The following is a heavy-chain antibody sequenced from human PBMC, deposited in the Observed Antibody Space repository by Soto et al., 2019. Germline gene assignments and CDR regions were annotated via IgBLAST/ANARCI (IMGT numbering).Heavy chain of an antibody. V-gene: IGHV4-61*01. CDR3: ARVVVPRPIWGYNGFGP. CDR2: VYHTGRT. J-gene: IGHJ5*02. CDR1: GGSFKSGSYS. Sequence: SETLSLTCTVSGGSFKSGSYSWSWIRQPPGKGLEWIGYVYHTGRTSYNPSLKSRVSISIDKSKNQFSLKLGSVTAADTAVYYCARVVVPRPIWGYNGFGPWGQGTLVTVSA. D-gene: IGHD3-16*01.